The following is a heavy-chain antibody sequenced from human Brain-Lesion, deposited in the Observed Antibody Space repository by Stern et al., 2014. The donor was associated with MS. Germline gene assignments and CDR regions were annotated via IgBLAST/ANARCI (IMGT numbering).Heavy chain of an antibody. CDR3: ATYYYDITGYNDF. Sequence: QDQLVQSGAEVKKPGASVKVSCKASGYTFPGYYMHWVRQAPGQGLEWMGWINPKSGGTNYAQKFQGWVTMTRDTSINTAYMELSRLRSDDTAVYYCATYYYDITGYNDFWGQGTLVTVSS. J-gene: IGHJ4*02. CDR2: INPKSGGT. V-gene: IGHV1-2*04. D-gene: IGHD3-22*01. CDR1: GYTFPGYY.